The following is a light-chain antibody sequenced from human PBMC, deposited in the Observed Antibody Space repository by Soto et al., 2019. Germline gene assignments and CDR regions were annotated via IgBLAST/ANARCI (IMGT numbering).Light chain of an antibody. J-gene: IGLJ1*01. CDR2: DNN. CDR1: SSNIGNNY. Sequence: QSVLTQPPSVSTAPGQKVTISCSGSSSNIGNNYVSWYQQLPGTAPKLLIYDNNKRPSGIPDRFSGSKSGTSATLGITGLQTGDEADYYCGTWDSSLSAGQDVFGTGTKLTAL. V-gene: IGLV1-51*01. CDR3: GTWDSSLSAGQDV.